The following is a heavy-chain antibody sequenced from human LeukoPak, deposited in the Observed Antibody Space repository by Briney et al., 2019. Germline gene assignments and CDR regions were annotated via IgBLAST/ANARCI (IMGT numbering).Heavy chain of an antibody. D-gene: IGHD6-19*01. Sequence: GGSLRLSCAASGFTFSGYSMNWVRQAPGKGLVWRSYISGSGSIIYSAGSVKGRFTISRDNAKNSLYLQMNSLRDEDTAVYYCARGDASGWSYWGQGTLVTVSS. V-gene: IGHV3-48*02. CDR1: GFTFSGYS. CDR2: ISGSGSII. CDR3: ARGDASGWSY. J-gene: IGHJ4*02.